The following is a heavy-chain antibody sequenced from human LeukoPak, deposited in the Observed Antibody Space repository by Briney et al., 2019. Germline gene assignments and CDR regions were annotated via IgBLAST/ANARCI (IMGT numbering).Heavy chain of an antibody. Sequence: GGSLRLSCAASGFTFSSYSMNWVRQAPGKGLEWVSYISSSSSTIYYADSVKGRFTISRDNAKNSLYLQMNSLRAEDTAVYYCARMAAAGYFDYWGQGTLVTVSS. V-gene: IGHV3-48*01. CDR1: GFTFSSYS. CDR2: ISSSSSTI. D-gene: IGHD6-13*01. J-gene: IGHJ4*02. CDR3: ARMAAAGYFDY.